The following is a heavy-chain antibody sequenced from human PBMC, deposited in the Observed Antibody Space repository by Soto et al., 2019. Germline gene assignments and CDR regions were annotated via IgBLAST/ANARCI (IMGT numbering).Heavy chain of an antibody. J-gene: IGHJ4*02. CDR3: ARVAY. CDR2: ISSASNDI. CDR1: GFTFSRYS. Sequence: PGGSLRLSCTASGFTFSRYSMNWVRQAPGKGLGWVASISSASNDITYADSVKGRFIISRDNAKNSLFLQMNDLRPEDTALYYCARVAYWGQGTLVTVSS. V-gene: IGHV3-21*06.